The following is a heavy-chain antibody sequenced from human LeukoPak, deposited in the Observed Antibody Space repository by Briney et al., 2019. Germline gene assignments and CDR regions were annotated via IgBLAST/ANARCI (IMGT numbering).Heavy chain of an antibody. V-gene: IGHV3-7*01. D-gene: IGHD5-18*01. J-gene: IGHJ4*02. CDR1: GFTFSSYW. Sequence: GGSLRLSCAASGFTFSSYWMSWVRQAPGKGLEWVANIKKDGSEKYYVDSVKGRFTISRDNAKTSLYLQMNSLRAEDTAVYYCARDLSGVTGYTYGRGIDYWGQGALVTVSS. CDR3: ARDLSGVTGYTYGRGIDY. CDR2: IKKDGSEK.